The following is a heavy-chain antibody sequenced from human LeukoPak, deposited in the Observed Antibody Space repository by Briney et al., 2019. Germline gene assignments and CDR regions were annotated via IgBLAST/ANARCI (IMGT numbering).Heavy chain of an antibody. CDR3: ARGYGYYFDC. D-gene: IGHD5-18*01. CDR2: TYYRSKWYT. J-gene: IGHJ4*02. Sequence: QSGPGLVKPSQTLSLTCTISGDSVSSNSAAWNWIRQSPSRDLEWLGRTYYRSKWYTDYALSVKSRITINPDTSKNQFSLQLNSVTPEDTAVYYCARGYGYYFDCWGQGTLVTVSP. CDR1: GDSVSSNSAA. V-gene: IGHV6-1*01.